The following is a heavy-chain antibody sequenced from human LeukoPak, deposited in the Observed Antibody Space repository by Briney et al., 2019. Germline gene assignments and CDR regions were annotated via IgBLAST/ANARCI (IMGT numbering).Heavy chain of an antibody. J-gene: IGHJ4*02. CDR1: GFTFSSYG. CDR3: ARGRVVIPEGPDY. Sequence: GGSLRLSCAASGFTFSSYGMYWVRQAPGKGLEWEALIWYDGSDKYYADSVKGRFTISRDNSKNTLHLQMNSLRAEDTAVYYCARGRVVIPEGPDYWGQGTLVTVSS. D-gene: IGHD3-10*01. CDR2: IWYDGSDK. V-gene: IGHV3-33*01.